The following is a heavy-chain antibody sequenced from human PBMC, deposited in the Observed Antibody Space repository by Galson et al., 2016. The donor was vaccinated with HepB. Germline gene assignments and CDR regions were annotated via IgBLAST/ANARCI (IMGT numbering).Heavy chain of an antibody. CDR3: ATFHEVGATADP. CDR1: GGSITSGNW. Sequence: ETLSLTCAVSGGSITSGNWCSWVRQPPGMGLEWIGEIHHTGRTNYNSSLKSRVTISVDKSKNQFSLRLSSVTAADTAVYYCATFHEVGATADPWGQGTLVTVSS. V-gene: IGHV4-4*02. D-gene: IGHD1-26*01. CDR2: IHHTGRT. J-gene: IGHJ5*02.